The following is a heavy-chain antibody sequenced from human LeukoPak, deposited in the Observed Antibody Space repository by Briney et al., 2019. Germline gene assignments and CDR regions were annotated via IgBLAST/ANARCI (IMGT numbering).Heavy chain of an antibody. J-gene: IGHJ6*02. D-gene: IGHD6-13*01. V-gene: IGHV1-8*01. CDR2: MNPNSGNT. CDR1: GYTFTSYD. CDR3: ARGYSSWFPYYYYYGMDV. Sequence: ASVKVSCKASGYTFTSYDVNWVRQATGQGLEWMGWMNPNSGNTGYAQKFQGRVTMTRNTSISTAYMELSSLRSEDTAVYYCARGYSSWFPYYYYYGMDVWGQGTTVTVSS.